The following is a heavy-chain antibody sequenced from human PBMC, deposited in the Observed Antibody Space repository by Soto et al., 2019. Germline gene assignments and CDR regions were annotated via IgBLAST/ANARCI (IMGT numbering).Heavy chain of an antibody. J-gene: IGHJ4*02. CDR3: SRGILV. V-gene: IGHV4-31*03. CDR2: ISYGGST. Sequence: HVQLQESGPGLVKPSQTLSLTCTVSGGSINSGGYCWSWIRQHSGKGLAWIGCISYGGSTSYNPSLQSRVTISVDPSNTQFSLKLTSVTAADTAVYYCSRGILVWGQGALITVSS. D-gene: IGHD5-18*01. CDR1: GGSINSGGYC.